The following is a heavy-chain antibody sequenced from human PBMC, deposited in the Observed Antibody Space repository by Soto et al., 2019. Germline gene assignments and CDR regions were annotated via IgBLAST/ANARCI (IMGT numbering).Heavy chain of an antibody. J-gene: IGHJ4*02. CDR3: ATGGGGSCYSVSCHDY. Sequence: GASVKVSCKASGGTFSSYAISWVRQAPGQGLEWMGGIIPIFGTANYAQKFQGRVTITADESTSTAYMELSSLRSEDTAVYYCATGGGGSCYSVSCHDYWGQGPLVTVSS. CDR2: IIPIFGTA. D-gene: IGHD2-15*01. CDR1: GGTFSSYA. V-gene: IGHV1-69*13.